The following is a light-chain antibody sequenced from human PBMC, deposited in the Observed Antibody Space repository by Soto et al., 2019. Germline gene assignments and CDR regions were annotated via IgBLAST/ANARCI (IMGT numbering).Light chain of an antibody. J-gene: IGLJ2*01. CDR2: GNN. CDR3: QSYDSSLSVV. V-gene: IGLV1-40*01. CDR1: SSNIGAGYD. Sequence: QSVLTQPPSVSGAPGQRVTISCTGSSSNIGAGYDLHWYQQLPGTAPKLLIYGNNNRPSGVPDRVSGSKSGTSASLAITGLQAEDEADYYCQSYDSSLSVVFGGGTKLTVL.